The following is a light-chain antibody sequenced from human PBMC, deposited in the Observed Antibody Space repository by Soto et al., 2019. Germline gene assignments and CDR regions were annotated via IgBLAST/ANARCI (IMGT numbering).Light chain of an antibody. CDR1: HSVGSY. J-gene: IGKJ1*01. V-gene: IGKV3-20*01. CDR3: QQYGSSPT. CDR2: DAS. Sequence: EIVLTQSPATLSLSPGERATLSCRASHSVGSYLAWYQQKPGQAPRLLIYDASNRATGIPARFSGSGSGTDFTLTISRLEPEDFAVYYCQQYGSSPTFGQGTKLDIK.